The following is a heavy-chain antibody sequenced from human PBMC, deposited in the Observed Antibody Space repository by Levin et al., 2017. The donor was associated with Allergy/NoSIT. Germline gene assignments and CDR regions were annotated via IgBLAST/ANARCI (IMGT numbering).Heavy chain of an antibody. CDR1: GFTFDDYA. D-gene: IGHD5-12*01. J-gene: IGHJ6*02. CDR2: ISWNSGSI. CDR3: AKDVVATDYYYGMDV. Sequence: GGSLRLSCAASGFTFDDYAMHWVRQAPGKGLEWVSGISWNSGSIGYADSVKGRFTISRDNAKNSLYLQMNSLRAEDTALYYCAKDVVATDYYYGMDVWGQGTTVTVSS. V-gene: IGHV3-9*01.